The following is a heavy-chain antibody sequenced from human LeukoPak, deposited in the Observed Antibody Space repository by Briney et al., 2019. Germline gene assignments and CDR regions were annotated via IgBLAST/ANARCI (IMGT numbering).Heavy chain of an antibody. CDR2: ISGSGGST. Sequence: GGSLRLSCAASGFTFSSYAMSWVRQAPGKGLEWVSAISGSGGSTYYADSVKGRFTISRDNSKNTLYLQMNSLRAEDTAVYYCAKSVSNYHDSSGYRGGFDYWGQGTLVTVSS. CDR3: AKSVSNYHDSSGYRGGFDY. J-gene: IGHJ4*02. D-gene: IGHD3-22*01. CDR1: GFTFSSYA. V-gene: IGHV3-23*01.